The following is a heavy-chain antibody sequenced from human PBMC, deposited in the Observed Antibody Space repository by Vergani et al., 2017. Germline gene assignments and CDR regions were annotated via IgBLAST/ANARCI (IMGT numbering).Heavy chain of an antibody. D-gene: IGHD6-19*01. CDR1: GFTFSSYS. CDR3: ARDEQWLVRGVDY. Sequence: EVQLVESGGGLVKPGGSLRLSCAASGFTFSSYSMNWVRQAPGKGLVWVSSISSSSSYIYYADSVKGRFTISRDNAKNSLYLQMNSLRAEDTAVYYCARDEQWLVRGVDYWGQGTLVTVSS. J-gene: IGHJ4*02. V-gene: IGHV3-21*01. CDR2: ISSSSSYI.